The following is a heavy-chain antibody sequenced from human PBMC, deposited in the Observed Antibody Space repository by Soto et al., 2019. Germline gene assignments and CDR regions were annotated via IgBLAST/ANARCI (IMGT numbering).Heavy chain of an antibody. J-gene: IGHJ4*02. CDR2: IYYSGST. D-gene: IGHD3-10*01. CDR3: ATRVTMVRGVYFDY. CDR1: GGSISSSSYY. V-gene: IGHV4-39*01. Sequence: PSETLSLTCTVSGGSISSSSYYWGWIRQPPGKGLEWIGSIYYSGSTYYNPSLKSRVTISVDTSKNQFSLKLSSVTAADTAVYYCATRVTMVRGVYFDYWGQGTLDTVSS.